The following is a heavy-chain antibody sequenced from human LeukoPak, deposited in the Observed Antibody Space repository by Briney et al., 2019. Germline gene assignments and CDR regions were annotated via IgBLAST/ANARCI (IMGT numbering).Heavy chain of an antibody. J-gene: IGHJ4*02. D-gene: IGHD6-19*01. CDR2: ISYDGSNK. CDR3: ARGYSSGWYGEDY. CDR1: GFTFSSYG. V-gene: IGHV3-30*03. Sequence: GRSLRLSCAASGFTFSSYGMHWVRQAPGKGLGWVAVISYDGSNKYYADSVKGRFTISRDNSKNTLYLQMNSLRAEDTAVYYCARGYSSGWYGEDYWGQGTLVTVSS.